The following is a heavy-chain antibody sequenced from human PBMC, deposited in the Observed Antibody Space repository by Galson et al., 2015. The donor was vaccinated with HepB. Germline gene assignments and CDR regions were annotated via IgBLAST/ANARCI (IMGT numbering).Heavy chain of an antibody. CDR3: TTDVYYSTYWSWLDP. CDR1: GFPFNNAW. D-gene: IGHD2-8*02. V-gene: IGHV3-15*01. CDR2: IKSQTDGETT. J-gene: IGHJ5*02. Sequence: SLRLSCAASGFPFNNAWMTWVRQAPGMGLEWVGRIKSQTDGETTDYAAPVKGRFTISRDDSKNRLYLQMNSLKTEETAVYYCTTDVYYSTYWSWLDPWGQGTLVTVSS.